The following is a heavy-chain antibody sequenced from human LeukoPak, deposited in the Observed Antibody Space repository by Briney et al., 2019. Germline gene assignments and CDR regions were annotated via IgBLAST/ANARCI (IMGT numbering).Heavy chain of an antibody. CDR1: GFTFSSYA. CDR3: ARDAGRADGSGSYPILTPAAYYYYMDV. J-gene: IGHJ6*03. CDR2: INPNIGGT. D-gene: IGHD3-10*01. Sequence: GRSLRLSCAASGFTFSSYAMHWVRQAPGQGLEWMGWINPNIGGTNYAQKFQGRVTMTRDTSISTAYMELSRLRSDDTAVYYCARDAGRADGSGSYPILTPAAYYYYMDVWGKGTTVTVSS. V-gene: IGHV1-2*02.